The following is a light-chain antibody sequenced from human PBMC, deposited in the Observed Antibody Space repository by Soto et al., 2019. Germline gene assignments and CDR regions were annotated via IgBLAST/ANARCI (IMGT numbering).Light chain of an antibody. J-gene: IGKJ1*01. V-gene: IGKV1-5*03. CDR2: KAS. CDR3: QQYNNYWT. CDR1: QNISSW. Sequence: DIQMPESPSTLSASVVHRVTITCRARQNISSWLAWYQKKPGKAPKLLIYKASNLESGAPSRLSGSGSGKEFTLTISSLQPDDFATYNSQQYNNYWTVGQGTKVDSK.